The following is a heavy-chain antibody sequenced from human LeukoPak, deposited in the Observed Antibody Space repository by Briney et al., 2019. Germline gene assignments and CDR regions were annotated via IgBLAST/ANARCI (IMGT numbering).Heavy chain of an antibody. CDR1: GFTFSNYW. CDR2: IKTDGSIT. J-gene: IGHJ4*02. D-gene: IGHD3-22*01. CDR3: ARDRGNYYDSSDYYSPLDY. V-gene: IGHV3-74*01. Sequence: GGSLRLSCAASGFTFSNYWMHWVRQAPGKGPVWVSRIKTDGSITDYADSVKGRFTISRDNSKNTLYLQMNSLRAEDTAVYYCARDRGNYYDSSDYYSPLDYWGQGTLVTVSS.